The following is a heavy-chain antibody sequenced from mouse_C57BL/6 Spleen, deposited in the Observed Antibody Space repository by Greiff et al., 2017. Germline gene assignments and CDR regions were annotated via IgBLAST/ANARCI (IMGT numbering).Heavy chain of an antibody. V-gene: IGHV1-80*01. CDR2: IYPGDGDT. CDR3: ARLDSSGYPYAMDY. J-gene: IGHJ4*01. CDR1: GYAFSSYW. Sequence: VKLQQSGAELVKPGASVKISCKASGYAFSSYWMNWVKQRPGKGLEWIGQIYPGDGDTNYNGKFKGKATLTADKSSSTAYMQLSSLTSEDSAVYFCARLDSSGYPYAMDYWGQGTSVTVSS. D-gene: IGHD3-2*02.